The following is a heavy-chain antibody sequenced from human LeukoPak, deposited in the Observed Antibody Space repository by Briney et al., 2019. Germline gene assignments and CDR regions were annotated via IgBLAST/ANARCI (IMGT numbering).Heavy chain of an antibody. CDR1: GGTFSSYA. Sequence: SVKVSCKASGGTFSSYAISWVRQAPGQGLEWMGGIIPIFGTANYAQKFQGRVTITADESTSTAYMELSSLRSEDTAVYYCAGPSSQHITIFGVVMGAYGMDVWGQGTTVTVSS. CDR2: IIPIFGTA. V-gene: IGHV1-69*13. D-gene: IGHD3-3*01. CDR3: AGPSSQHITIFGVVMGAYGMDV. J-gene: IGHJ6*02.